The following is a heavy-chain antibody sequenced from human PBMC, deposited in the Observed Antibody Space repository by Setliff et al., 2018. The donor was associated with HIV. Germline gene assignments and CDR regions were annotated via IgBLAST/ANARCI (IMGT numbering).Heavy chain of an antibody. J-gene: IGHJ4*02. CDR3: ANRLRGYNKWYYFDY. Sequence: QAGGSLRLPCVASGFTFSNYWMSWVRQAPGKGLECVAVISGSGGDTYYADSVKGRFVISREKSKSTMYLQMNSLGAEDTAVYYCANRLRGYNKWYYFDYWGQGTLVTVSS. CDR1: GFTFSNYW. CDR2: ISGSGGDT. D-gene: IGHD1-1*01. V-gene: IGHV3-23*01.